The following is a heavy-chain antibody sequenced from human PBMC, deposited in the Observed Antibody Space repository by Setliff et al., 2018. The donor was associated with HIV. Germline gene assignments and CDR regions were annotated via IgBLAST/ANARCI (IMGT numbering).Heavy chain of an antibody. V-gene: IGHV3-33*05. CDR3: ARPTNIDTLHYGSQSFYMYYYGMDV. Sequence: PGESLKISCAASGFSLTTYGMHWVRQTPGKGLEWVAFIQHDENNKYYAGSVKGRFTITRDTAKNSLYLQMNSLRAEDTAVYFCARPTNIDTLHYGSQSFYMYYYGMDVWGQGTTVTVSS. D-gene: IGHD3-10*01. CDR2: IQHDENNK. CDR1: GFSLTTYG. J-gene: IGHJ6*02.